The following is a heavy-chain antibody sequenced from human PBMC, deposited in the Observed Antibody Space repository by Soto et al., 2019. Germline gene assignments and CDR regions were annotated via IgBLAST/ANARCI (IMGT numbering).Heavy chain of an antibody. J-gene: IGHJ5*01. CDR1: GGSITPYY. Sequence: QVQLQESGPGLVKPSETLSLTCTVSGGSITPYYWSWIRQPPGKRLEWIWYISSSGVTNYNPSLYSRVTISVDTSKNQFSLKLSSVTAADTAVYYCVRDCYSSSCFDLWGQGTLVTVSS. V-gene: IGHV4-59*01. CDR3: VRDCYSSSCFDL. CDR2: ISSSGVT. D-gene: IGHD6-13*01.